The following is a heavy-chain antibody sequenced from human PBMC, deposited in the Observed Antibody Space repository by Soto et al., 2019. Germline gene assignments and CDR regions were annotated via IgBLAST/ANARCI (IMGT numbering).Heavy chain of an antibody. Sequence: EVQLVESGGGLVQPGGSLRLSCAASGFSFSSSWMHWVRQAPGKGLGWVSRISFDGTATTSAHAVKGRFIISRDNAKNTLFLQMHNLRADDTAMYYCVRDRRLRGHPFDIWGQGTFVSVSS. D-gene: IGHD2-21*02. CDR1: GFSFSSSW. J-gene: IGHJ3*02. CDR3: VRDRRLRGHPFDI. CDR2: ISFDGTAT. V-gene: IGHV3-74*03.